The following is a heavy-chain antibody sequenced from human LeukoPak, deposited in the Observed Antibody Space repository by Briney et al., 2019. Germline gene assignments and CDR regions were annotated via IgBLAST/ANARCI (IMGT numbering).Heavy chain of an antibody. CDR3: ARGHSSGWYY. CDR2: IYYSGST. V-gene: IGHV4-59*01. Sequence: SETLSLTCTVSGGSISSYYWSWIRQPPGKGLEWIGYIYYSGSTNYNPSLKSRVTISVDTSKNQFSLKLSSVTAADTAVYYCARGHSSGWYYWGQGTLVTVSS. CDR1: GGSISSYY. D-gene: IGHD6-19*01. J-gene: IGHJ4*02.